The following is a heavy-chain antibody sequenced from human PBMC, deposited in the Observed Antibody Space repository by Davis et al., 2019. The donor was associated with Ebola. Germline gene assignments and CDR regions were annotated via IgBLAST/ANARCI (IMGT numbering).Heavy chain of an antibody. Sequence: ASVQVSCKASGYTFTGYYMHWVRQAPGQGLEWMGWINPNSGGTNYAQKFQGWVTMTRDTSISTAYMELSRLRSDDTAVYYCARDQLTGDLLSWGQGTLVTVSS. CDR2: INPNSGGT. CDR3: ARDQLTGDLLS. J-gene: IGHJ5*02. V-gene: IGHV1-2*04. D-gene: IGHD7-27*01. CDR1: GYTFTGYY.